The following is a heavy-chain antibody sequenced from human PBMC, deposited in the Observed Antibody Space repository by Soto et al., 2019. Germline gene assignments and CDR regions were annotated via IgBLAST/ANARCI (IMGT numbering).Heavy chain of an antibody. CDR3: ARAWGHLYFDY. Sequence: PSETLSLTCTVSGGSVSSTSYYWTWIRQPPGKGLEWIRYIHYSGSTNYNPSLKSRVAMSVDTSKNHFSLKLSSVTAADTAVYYCARAWGHLYFDYWGQGALVTVSS. V-gene: IGHV4-61*01. CDR1: GGSVSSTSYY. J-gene: IGHJ4*02. CDR2: IHYSGST. D-gene: IGHD3-16*01.